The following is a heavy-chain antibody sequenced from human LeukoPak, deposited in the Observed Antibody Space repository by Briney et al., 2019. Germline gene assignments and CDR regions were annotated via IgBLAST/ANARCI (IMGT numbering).Heavy chain of an antibody. CDR1: GGSLSGHY. CDR2: FYYSGST. Sequence: SETLSLICSVSGGSLSGHYWSWFRQPPGKGLEWIGYFYYSGSTNYHPSLKSRVTISVDTSKNQFSLKVNSVTSADTAVYYCARGEGERYYVNFFAYCGHGNFVTVSS. V-gene: IGHV4-59*11. J-gene: IGHJ4*01. CDR3: ARGEGERYYVNFFAY. D-gene: IGHD1-26*01.